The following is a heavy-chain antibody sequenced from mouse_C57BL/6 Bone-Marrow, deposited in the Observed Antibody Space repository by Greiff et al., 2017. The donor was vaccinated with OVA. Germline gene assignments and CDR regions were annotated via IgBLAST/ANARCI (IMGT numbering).Heavy chain of an antibody. CDR2: INPSNGDT. J-gene: IGHJ2*01. CDR3: ARELGYYFSY. V-gene: IGHV1-53*01. D-gene: IGHD4-1*01. CDR1: GYTFTSYW. Sequence: VQLQQPGPELVKPGASVKLSCKASGYTFTSYWMHWVKQRPGQGLEWIGNINPSNGDTNYNEKFKSKATLTVHKSASTDNMQLSNLASEDSAVYYYARELGYYFSYWGQGTTLKVSS.